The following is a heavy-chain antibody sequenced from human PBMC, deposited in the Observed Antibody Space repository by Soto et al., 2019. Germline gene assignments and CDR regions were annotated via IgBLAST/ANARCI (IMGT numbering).Heavy chain of an antibody. Sequence: PSETLSLTCTVSGGSISSYYRSWIRQPPGKGLEWIGYIYYSGSTNYNPYLKSRVTISVDTSKNQFSLKLSSVTAADTAVYYCARDQGRSTWYGYDYSGQGSLVP. D-gene: IGHD6-13*01. CDR2: IYYSGST. V-gene: IGHV4-59*01. J-gene: IGHJ4*02. CDR3: ARDQGRSTWYGYDY. CDR1: GGSISSYY.